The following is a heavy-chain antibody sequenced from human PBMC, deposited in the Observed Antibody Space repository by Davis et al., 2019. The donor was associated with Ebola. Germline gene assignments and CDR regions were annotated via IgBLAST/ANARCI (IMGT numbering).Heavy chain of an antibody. CDR1: GFTFSSYA. D-gene: IGHD6-6*01. V-gene: IGHV3-64D*08. J-gene: IGHJ4*02. CDR2: ISSNGHST. Sequence: PEGSLRLSCSASGFTFSSYAMHWVRQAPGKGLEYVSGISSNGHSTYYADSVKGRFTISRDNSKNTLNLQMSSLRAEDTAVYYCVKGDFVAARPGAYWGQGTVVTVSS. CDR3: VKGDFVAARPGAY.